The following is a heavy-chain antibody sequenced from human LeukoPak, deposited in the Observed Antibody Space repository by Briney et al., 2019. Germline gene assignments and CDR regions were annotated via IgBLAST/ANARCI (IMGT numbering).Heavy chain of an antibody. V-gene: IGHV3-30*02. CDR3: AKDFRGTYGMHYFDY. CDR1: GFIFSSYG. J-gene: IGHJ4*02. CDR2: IRYDGSNK. D-gene: IGHD3-10*01. Sequence: GGSLRLSCAASGFIFSSYGMHWVRQAPGKGLEWVAFIRYDGSNKYYADSVMGRFTISRDSSKNTLYLQMNSLRAEDTAVYCCAKDFRGTYGMHYFDYWGQGTLVTVSS.